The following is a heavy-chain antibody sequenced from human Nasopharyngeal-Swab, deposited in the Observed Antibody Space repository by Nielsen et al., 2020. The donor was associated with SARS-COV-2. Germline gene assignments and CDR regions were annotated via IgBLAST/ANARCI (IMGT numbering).Heavy chain of an antibody. Sequence: RQPPGKGLEWVGFIRSKAYGGTTEYAASVKGRFTISRDDSKSIAYLQMNSLKTEDTAVYYCTRAELGAVAGVYYFDYWGQGTLVTVSS. CDR2: IRSKAYGGTT. CDR3: TRAELGAVAGVYYFDY. V-gene: IGHV3-49*02. D-gene: IGHD6-19*01. J-gene: IGHJ4*02.